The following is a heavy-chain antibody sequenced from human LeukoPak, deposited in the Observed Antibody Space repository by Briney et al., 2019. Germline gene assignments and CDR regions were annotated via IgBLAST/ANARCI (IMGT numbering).Heavy chain of an antibody. Sequence: GGSLRLSCAASGFTFSSYAMSWVRQAPGKGLEWVSAISGSGGSTYYADSVKGRFTISRDNPKNTLYLQMNSLRAEDTAVYYCAKDVCSGVCPRAYYFDYWGQGTLVTVSS. CDR3: AKDVCSGVCPRAYYFDY. V-gene: IGHV3-23*01. CDR2: ISGSGGST. D-gene: IGHD2-8*01. CDR1: GFTFSSYA. J-gene: IGHJ4*02.